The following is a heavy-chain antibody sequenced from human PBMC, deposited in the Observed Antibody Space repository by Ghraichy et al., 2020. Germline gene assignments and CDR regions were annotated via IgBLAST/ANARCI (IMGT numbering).Heavy chain of an antibody. CDR3: ARDVRYANGPAFDI. Sequence: GGSLRLSCAASGFTVSSNYMSWVRQAPGKGLECVSLIFSGGNRYYADSVKGRFTISRDNSKNTLDLQMNSLKAEDTAVYYCARDVRYANGPAFDIWGQGAMVTVSS. D-gene: IGHD2-2*01. V-gene: IGHV3-53*01. CDR1: GFTVSSNY. CDR2: IFSGGNR. J-gene: IGHJ3*02.